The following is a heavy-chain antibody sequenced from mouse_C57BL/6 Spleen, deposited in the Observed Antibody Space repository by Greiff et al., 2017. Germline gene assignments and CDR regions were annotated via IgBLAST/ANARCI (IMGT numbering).Heavy chain of an antibody. CDR2: IYPGSGST. V-gene: IGHV1-55*01. D-gene: IGHD4-1*01. Sequence: QVQLKQSGAELVKPGASVKMSCKASGYNFTSYWITWVKQRPGQGLEWIGDIYPGSGSTNYNEKFKSKATLTVDTSSSTAYMQLSSLTSEDSAVYYCARGLTGYYFDYWGQGTTLTVSS. CDR1: GYNFTSYW. J-gene: IGHJ2*01. CDR3: ARGLTGYYFDY.